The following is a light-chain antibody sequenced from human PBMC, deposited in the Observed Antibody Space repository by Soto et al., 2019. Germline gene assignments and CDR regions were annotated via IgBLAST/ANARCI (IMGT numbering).Light chain of an antibody. CDR1: QSVNNNY. V-gene: IGKV3-20*01. J-gene: IGKJ2*01. Sequence: EIVLTQSPGTLSLSPGERATLSCRASQSVNNNYLAWYQQKPGQAPRLLIFGASSRATGIPDRFSGSGSGTDFTLTISRLEPEDFAXYYCQHYRSSPPKYTFGXGX. CDR2: GAS. CDR3: QHYRSSPPKYT.